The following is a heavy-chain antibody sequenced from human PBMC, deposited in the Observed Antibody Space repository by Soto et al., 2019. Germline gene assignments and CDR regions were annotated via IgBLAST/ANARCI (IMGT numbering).Heavy chain of an antibody. J-gene: IGHJ3*02. CDR3: SYDSKGYRAFDI. CDR2: ITWDGGNT. D-gene: IGHD3-16*02. Sequence: EVQLVESGGVVVQPGGSLRLSCAASGFRFDDHTMHWVRQAPGKGLEWVSVITWDGGNTYYADSVRGRFTISRDNSKNSLYLQMNSLRTEDTALYYCSYDSKGYRAFDIWGQGTMVTVSS. CDR1: GFRFDDHT. V-gene: IGHV3-43*01.